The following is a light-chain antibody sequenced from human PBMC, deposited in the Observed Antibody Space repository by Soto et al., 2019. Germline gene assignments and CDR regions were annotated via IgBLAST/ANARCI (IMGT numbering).Light chain of an antibody. CDR2: GVS. CDR3: ISYTGSSTSYV. Sequence: QCLLTQPASVSESPGQSITISCSGTMSDIGSYNYVAWYQQFPGKTPKILIYGVSNRPSGVSSRFSGSKSGNTASLTISGLQAEDEADYYCISYTGSSTSYVFGSGTKVTVL. V-gene: IGLV2-14*01. CDR1: MSDIGSYNY. J-gene: IGLJ1*01.